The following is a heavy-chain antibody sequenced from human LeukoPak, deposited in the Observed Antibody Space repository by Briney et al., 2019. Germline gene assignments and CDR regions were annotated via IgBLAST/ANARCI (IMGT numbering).Heavy chain of an antibody. CDR1: GFTFTDHP. J-gene: IGHJ4*02. CDR2: IGGDGIA. Sequence: GGSLRLSCVASGFTFTDHPMNWVRQAPGKGLEWISYIGGDGIAFYADSVRGRFTASKDDARKSMYLQMNSLRVEDTAVYYCAKDRANWAIDDWGQGTQVTVSS. CDR3: AKDRANWAIDD. D-gene: IGHD3-16*01. V-gene: IGHV3-69-1*01.